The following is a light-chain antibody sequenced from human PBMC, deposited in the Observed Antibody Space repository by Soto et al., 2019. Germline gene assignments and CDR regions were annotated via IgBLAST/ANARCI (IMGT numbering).Light chain of an antibody. V-gene: IGLV1-44*01. CDR1: TSNIGRNT. J-gene: IGLJ3*02. CDR3: AAWDDSLNGFWV. CDR2: STN. Sequence: QPVLTQPPSASGTPGQRVTIYCAGSTSNIGRNTVNWYQQLPGTAPKLLMYSTNQRPSGVPDRFSGSKSGTSASLAITGLQSDDEADYYCAAWDDSLNGFWVFGGGTKVTVL.